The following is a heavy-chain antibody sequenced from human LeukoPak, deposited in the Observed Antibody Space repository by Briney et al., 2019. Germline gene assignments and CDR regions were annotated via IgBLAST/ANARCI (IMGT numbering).Heavy chain of an antibody. CDR2: ISAYNGNT. CDR3: ARGIPPWTMVRAPPNFDY. Sequence: GASVKVSCKASGGTFSSYAIRWVRQAPGQGLEWMGWISAYNGNTNYAQKLQGRVTMTTDTSTSTAYMELRSLRSDDTAVYYCARGIPPWTMVRAPPNFDYWGQGTLVTVSS. V-gene: IGHV1-18*01. CDR1: GGTFSSYA. D-gene: IGHD3-10*01. J-gene: IGHJ4*02.